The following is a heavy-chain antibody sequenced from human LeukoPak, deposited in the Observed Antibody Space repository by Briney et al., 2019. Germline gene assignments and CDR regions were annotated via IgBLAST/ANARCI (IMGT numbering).Heavy chain of an antibody. CDR3: ARHLKALRTSVFDY. V-gene: IGHV4-39*01. D-gene: IGHD3/OR15-3a*01. CDR2: LYYSGST. J-gene: IGHJ4*02. CDR1: GGSISSSSYY. Sequence: PSETLSLTCTVSGGSISSSSYYWGWIRQPPGKGLEWIGSLYYSGSTYYNPSLNSRVTISVDTSKNQFSLNLSSVTAADTAVYYCARHLKALRTSVFDYWGQGTLVTVSS.